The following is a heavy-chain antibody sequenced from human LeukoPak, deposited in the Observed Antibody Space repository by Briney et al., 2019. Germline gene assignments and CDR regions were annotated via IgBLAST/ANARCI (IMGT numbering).Heavy chain of an antibody. CDR3: ARRLTQYDCFDP. D-gene: IGHD2-2*01. J-gene: IGHJ5*02. CDR1: GDSFSSNSVT. CDR2: TYYRSTWYN. Sequence: SQTLSLACAISGDSFSSNSVTWNWIRQSPSRGLEWLGRTYYRSTWYNDYAVSVRGRITVNPDTSKNQFSLHLNSVTPEDTAVYYCARRLTQYDCFDPWGQGILVTVSS. V-gene: IGHV6-1*01.